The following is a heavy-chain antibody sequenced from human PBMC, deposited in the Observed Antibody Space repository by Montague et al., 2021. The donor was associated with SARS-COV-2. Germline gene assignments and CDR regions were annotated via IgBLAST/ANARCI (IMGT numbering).Heavy chain of an antibody. D-gene: IGHD2-21*01. CDR2: MSYDGSNK. J-gene: IGHJ6*02. Sequence: SLRLSCAASGFTFSSYAMHWIRQAPGKGLEWVAVMSYDGSNKYYADSVKGRFTISRDNSKNTLYLQMNSLRAEDTAVYYCANQLVGLYGMDVWGQGTTVTVSS. CDR1: GFTFSSYA. CDR3: ANQLVGLYGMDV. V-gene: IGHV3-30*04.